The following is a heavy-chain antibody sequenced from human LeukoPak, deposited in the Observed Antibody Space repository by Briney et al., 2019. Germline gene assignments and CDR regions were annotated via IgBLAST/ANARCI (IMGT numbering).Heavy chain of an antibody. CDR1: GFTVTSNY. CDR2: IYNDGRT. J-gene: IGHJ4*02. CDR3: ARESNSGYYLSY. Sequence: GGSLRLSCAASGFTVTSNYMSWVRQAPGKELEWVSVIYNDGRTYYADSVKGRFTISRDNSKNTLYLQMNSLRAEDTAVYYCARESNSGYYLSYWGQGTLVTVSS. V-gene: IGHV3-66*01. D-gene: IGHD3-22*01.